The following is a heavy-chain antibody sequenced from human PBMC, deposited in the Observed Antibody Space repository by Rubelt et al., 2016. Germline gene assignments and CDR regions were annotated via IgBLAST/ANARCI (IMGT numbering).Heavy chain of an antibody. Sequence: VQLVESGGGLVQPGGSLRLSCAASGFTFSDYYMSWIRQAPGKGLEWISYISGFGTTIYYADSVKGRFTISRHNSKNTLYLQMNSLRAEDPAVYYCATRGVITLPNDAFDIWGQGAMVTVSS. V-gene: IGHV3-11*01. D-gene: IGHD3-10*01. CDR3: ATRGVITLPNDAFDI. CDR2: ISGFGTTI. CDR1: GFTFSDYY. J-gene: IGHJ3*02.